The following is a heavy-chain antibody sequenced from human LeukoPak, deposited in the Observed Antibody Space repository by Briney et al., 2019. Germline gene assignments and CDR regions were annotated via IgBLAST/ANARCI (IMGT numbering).Heavy chain of an antibody. J-gene: IGHJ4*02. CDR1: GGSMSPYH. CDR3: ARVFSDYGYYFDY. Sequence: SETLSLTCTVSGGSMSPYHWGWIRQPAGKGLEWIGRIYTSGSTNYNPSLKSRVTMSVDTSKNQFSLKLSSVTAADTAVYYCARVFSDYGYYFDYWGQGTLVTVSS. D-gene: IGHD4-17*01. CDR2: IYTSGST. V-gene: IGHV4-4*07.